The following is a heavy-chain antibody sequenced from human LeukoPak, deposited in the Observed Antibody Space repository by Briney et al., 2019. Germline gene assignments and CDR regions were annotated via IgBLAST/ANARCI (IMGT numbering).Heavy chain of an antibody. Sequence: ASVKVSCKASGYTFTSYDINWVRQATGQGLEWMGWMNPNSGNTGYAQKFQGRVTMTRNTSISTAYMELSSLRSEDTAVYYCARGRIAARGRWFDPRGQGTLVTVSS. CDR2: MNPNSGNT. D-gene: IGHD6-6*01. CDR1: GYTFTSYD. J-gene: IGHJ5*02. CDR3: ARGRIAARGRWFDP. V-gene: IGHV1-8*01.